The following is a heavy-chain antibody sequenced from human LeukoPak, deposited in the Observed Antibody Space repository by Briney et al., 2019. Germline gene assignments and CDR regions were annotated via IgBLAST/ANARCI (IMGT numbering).Heavy chain of an antibody. CDR2: IYHSGST. D-gene: IGHD1-14*01. V-gene: IGHV4-39*02. CDR3: ARRGSGASLEYYFDL. Sequence: SETLSLTCTVSGGSISSSSYYWGWIRQPPGKGLVWIGSIYHSGSTYYNPSLKSRVTISVDTSKNHFSLRLSSVTAADTAVYYCARRGSGASLEYYFDLWGRGTLVTVSS. J-gene: IGHJ2*01. CDR1: GGSISSSSYY.